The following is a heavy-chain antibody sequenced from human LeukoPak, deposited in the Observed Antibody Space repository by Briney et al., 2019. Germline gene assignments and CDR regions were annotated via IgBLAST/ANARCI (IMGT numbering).Heavy chain of an antibody. D-gene: IGHD2-2*01. Sequence: GGSLRLSCAASGFTFSDYYMSWIRQAPGKGLEWVSYISSGGTLTYYADSVKGRLTISRDNAKNSLYLQINSLRVEDTAVYYCARDQVEFASPWDVWGKGTTVIVSS. CDR2: ISSGGTLT. CDR3: ARDQVEFASPWDV. J-gene: IGHJ6*04. V-gene: IGHV3-11*01. CDR1: GFTFSDYY.